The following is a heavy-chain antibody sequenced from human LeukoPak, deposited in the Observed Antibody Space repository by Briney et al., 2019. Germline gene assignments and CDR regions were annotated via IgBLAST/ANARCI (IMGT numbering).Heavy chain of an antibody. Sequence: PGGSLRLSCAASGFTFSDYYMSWIRQAPGKGLEWVSYISSSGSTIYYADSVKGRFTISRDNAKNSLYLQMNSLRAEDTAVYYCARVYYDFWSGYLTEYYFDYWGQGTLVTVSS. V-gene: IGHV3-11*04. CDR2: ISSSGSTI. CDR1: GFTFSDYY. CDR3: ARVYYDFWSGYLTEYYFDY. J-gene: IGHJ4*02. D-gene: IGHD3-3*01.